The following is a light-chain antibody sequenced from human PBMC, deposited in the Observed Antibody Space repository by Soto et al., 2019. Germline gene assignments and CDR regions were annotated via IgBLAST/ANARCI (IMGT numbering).Light chain of an antibody. V-gene: IGLV2-14*01. CDR2: EVS. Sequence: QSVLTQPASVSGSDGQSITISFTGTSSDVGGYNYVSWYQHRPGKAPKLMIFEVSNRPSGVSNRFSGSKSDNTASLTISGLQGDYEADYYCSSYTGNTPFFVFGTGTKVPVL. CDR3: SSYTGNTPFFV. CDR1: SSDVGGYNY. J-gene: IGLJ1*01.